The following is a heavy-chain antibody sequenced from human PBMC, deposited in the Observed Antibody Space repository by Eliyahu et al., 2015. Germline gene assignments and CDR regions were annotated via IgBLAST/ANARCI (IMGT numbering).Heavy chain of an antibody. D-gene: IGHD3-22*01. J-gene: IGHJ3*01. Sequence: VQLVASGGGLVRPGRSLRLSCXASGFXFXXYAIHWVRQVPGKGLEWVSGISWNSATIAYADSVKGRFTISRDNAKNSLFLQMDRLRADDTALYYCAKDLNYDVSGYSHPLTYAFDFWGQGTMVTVSS. V-gene: IGHV3-9*01. CDR2: ISWNSATI. CDR3: AKDLNYDVSGYSHPLTYAFDF. CDR1: GFXFXXYA.